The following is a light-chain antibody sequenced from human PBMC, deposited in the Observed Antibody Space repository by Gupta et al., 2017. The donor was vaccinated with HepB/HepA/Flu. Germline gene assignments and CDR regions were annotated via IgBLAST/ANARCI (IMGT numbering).Light chain of an antibody. Sequence: QSALTQPASVSGCSGQSITISCIGISSDVGNYNLVSWYQQHPDKAHKLMIYEVNKRPSGVSSRFSGSKSGTTASLTISGLQDEDEADYYCCSYAGSNTVIFGGGTKLTVL. CDR3: CSYAGSNTVI. J-gene: IGLJ2*01. V-gene: IGLV2-23*02. CDR1: SSDVGNYNL. CDR2: EVN.